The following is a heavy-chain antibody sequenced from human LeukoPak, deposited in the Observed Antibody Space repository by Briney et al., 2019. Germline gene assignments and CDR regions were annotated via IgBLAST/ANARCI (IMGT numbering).Heavy chain of an antibody. CDR3: ARVPAKSRGQLWLYY. Sequence: GASVKVSCKASGYTFTGYYMHWVRQAPGRGLEWMGWINPNSGGTNYAQKFQGRVTMTRDTSISTAYMELSRLRSDDTAVYYCARVPAKSRGQLWLYYWGQGTLVTVSS. J-gene: IGHJ4*02. V-gene: IGHV1-2*02. D-gene: IGHD5-18*01. CDR1: GYTFTGYY. CDR2: INPNSGGT.